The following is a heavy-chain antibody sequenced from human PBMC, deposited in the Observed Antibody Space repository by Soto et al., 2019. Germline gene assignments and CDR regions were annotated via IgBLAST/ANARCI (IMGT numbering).Heavy chain of an antibody. CDR2: IIPIFGTA. Sequence: ASVKVSCKASGGTFSSYAISWVRQAPGQGLEWMGGIIPIFGTANYAQKFQGRVTITADESTSTAYMELSSLRSEDTAVYYCARLNPVGRGGWFDPWGQGTLVTVSS. D-gene: IGHD1-26*01. CDR1: GGTFSSYA. CDR3: ARLNPVGRGGWFDP. J-gene: IGHJ5*02. V-gene: IGHV1-69*13.